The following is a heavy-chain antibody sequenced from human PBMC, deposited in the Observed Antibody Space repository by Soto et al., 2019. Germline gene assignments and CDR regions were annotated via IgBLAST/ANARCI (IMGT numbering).Heavy chain of an antibody. CDR3: ARDSGYSSVDY. V-gene: IGHV4-30-4*01. CDR1: GGLISNPEYY. Sequence: QVHLQESGPGLVKPSQTLSLTCTVSGGLISNPEYYWSWIRQPPGKGLEWIGYIYYSGSTYYNPSLKSRVTISIDKSKNQFSLNLSSVTAADTAVYYCARDSGYSSVDYWGQGTLVTVSS. D-gene: IGHD5-12*01. J-gene: IGHJ4*02. CDR2: IYYSGST.